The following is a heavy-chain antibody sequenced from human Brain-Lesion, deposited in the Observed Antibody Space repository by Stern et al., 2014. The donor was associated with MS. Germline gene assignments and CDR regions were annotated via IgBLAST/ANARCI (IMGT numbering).Heavy chain of an antibody. CDR1: GGSVSSTSYA. D-gene: IGHD2-15*01. J-gene: IGHJ5*02. Sequence: VQLVESGPGLVKPSETLSLTCTVAGGSVSSTSYAWAWIRQPPGKGLGWIGTIYYSGNPYYSPSRKSRLTISLNTSKNQFSLQLGSVTAADTAVYYCAGEEDIRYCSGGSCTGNWFDPWGQGTLVTVSS. CDR2: IYYSGNP. CDR3: AGEEDIRYCSGGSCTGNWFDP. V-gene: IGHV4-39*01.